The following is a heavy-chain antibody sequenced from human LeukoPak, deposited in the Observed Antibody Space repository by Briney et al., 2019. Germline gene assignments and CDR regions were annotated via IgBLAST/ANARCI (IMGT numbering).Heavy chain of an antibody. CDR3: ARVSGSAISSRSLLY. J-gene: IGHJ4*02. V-gene: IGHV1-18*01. Sequence: GASVKVSCKASGYPFTNYGINGVRQVPGQGLAGLGQINPYNDNTNYPQRLQGRVTLTTDTSTSTSFMELRSLPSSDTAIYYCARVSGSAISSRSLLYWGRGTLVTVSS. CDR1: GYPFTNYG. CDR2: INPYNDNT. D-gene: IGHD6-13*01.